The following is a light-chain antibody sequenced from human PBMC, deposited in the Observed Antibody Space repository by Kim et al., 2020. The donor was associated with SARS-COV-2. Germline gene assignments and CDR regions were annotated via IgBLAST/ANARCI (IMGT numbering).Light chain of an antibody. CDR3: QQRSNWSPLT. CDR1: QSVSIY. CDR2: DAS. J-gene: IGKJ4*01. Sequence: EIVLTQSPATLSLSPGERATLSCRASQSVSIYLAWYQQKPGQAPRLLIYDASNRATGIPARFSGSGSGTDFTLTISSLEPEDFAVYYCQQRSNWSPLTFGGGTKVDIK. V-gene: IGKV3-11*01.